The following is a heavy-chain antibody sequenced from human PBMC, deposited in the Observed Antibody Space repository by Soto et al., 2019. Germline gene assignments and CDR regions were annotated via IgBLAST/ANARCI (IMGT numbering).Heavy chain of an antibody. CDR3: ARDNVSASDDPQYDYYYYGMDV. CDR2: IIPIFGTA. D-gene: IGHD2-8*01. J-gene: IGHJ6*02. V-gene: IGHV1-69*13. CDR1: GGTFSSYA. Sequence: ASVKVSCKASGGTFSSYAISWVRQAPGQGLEWMGGIIPIFGTANYAQKFQGRVTITADESTSTAYMELSSLRSEDTAVYYCARDNVSASDDPQYDYYYYGMDVWGQGTTVTVSS.